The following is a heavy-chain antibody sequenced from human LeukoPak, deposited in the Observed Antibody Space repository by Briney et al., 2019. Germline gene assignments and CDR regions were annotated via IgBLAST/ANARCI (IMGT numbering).Heavy chain of an antibody. J-gene: IGHJ5*02. Sequence: SETLSLTCTVSGGSVSSAIYYWSWIRQPPGKGLEWIGYIFSSGTTNYNPSLKSRVTMSVDTSKNQFSLKMSSVTAADTAVYYCARARDGHINNWFDPWGQGTLVTVSS. CDR1: GGSVSSAIYY. CDR3: ARARDGHINNWFDP. CDR2: IFSSGTT. V-gene: IGHV4-61*01. D-gene: IGHD5-24*01.